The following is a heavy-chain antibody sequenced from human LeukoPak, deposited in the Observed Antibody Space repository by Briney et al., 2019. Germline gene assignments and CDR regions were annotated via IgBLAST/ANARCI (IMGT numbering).Heavy chain of an antibody. Sequence: PGGSLRLSCAASGFTFSSYAMSWVRQAPGKGLEWVSAISGSGGSTYYADSVKGRFTISRDNSKNTLYLQMNSLRAEDTAVYYCAKARGDILTGYYGSLLDYWGQGTLVTVSS. CDR1: GFTFSSYA. CDR3: AKARGDILTGYYGSLLDY. CDR2: ISGSGGST. D-gene: IGHD3-9*01. V-gene: IGHV3-23*01. J-gene: IGHJ4*02.